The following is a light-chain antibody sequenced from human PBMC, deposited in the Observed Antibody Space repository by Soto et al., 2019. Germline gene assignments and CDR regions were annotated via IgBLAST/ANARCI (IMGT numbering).Light chain of an antibody. CDR3: QHYNSYSEA. J-gene: IGKJ1*01. V-gene: IGKV1-5*03. Sequence: DIQMTQSHSTLSGSVGDRVTITCRASQTIISWLAWYQQKPGKAPKLLIYKASTLKSGVPSRFSGSGSGTEFTLTISRLQPDDFATYYCQHYNSYSEAFGQGTKVELK. CDR2: KAS. CDR1: QTIISW.